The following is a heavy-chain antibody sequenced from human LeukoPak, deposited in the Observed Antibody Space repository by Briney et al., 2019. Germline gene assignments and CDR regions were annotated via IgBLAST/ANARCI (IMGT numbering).Heavy chain of an antibody. CDR2: IGAGGGYT. V-gene: IGHV3-23*01. CDR3: AKRRDYSSGFFSDFDY. J-gene: IGHJ4*02. Sequence: GGSLRLSCAASGVTFSNCVMNWVRQAPGRGLEWVSTIGAGGGYTNYADSVKGRFTISRDDSKNSLYLEMNSLRVEDTAVYYCAKRRDYSSGFFSDFDYWGQGTLVTVSS. D-gene: IGHD3-22*01. CDR1: GVTFSNCV.